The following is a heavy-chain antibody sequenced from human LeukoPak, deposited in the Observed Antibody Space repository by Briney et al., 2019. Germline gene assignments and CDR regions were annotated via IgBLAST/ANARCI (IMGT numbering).Heavy chain of an antibody. D-gene: IGHD3-22*01. CDR3: ARGPPQILVVVITSLRYFDL. J-gene: IGHJ2*01. CDR1: GGSFSGHY. Sequence: SETLSLTCAVYGGSFSGHYWSWIRQPPGKGLKWIGEINHSGSTNYNPSLKSRVTISVDTSKNQFSLKLSSVTAADTAVYYCARGPPQILVVVITSLRYFDLWGRGTLVTVSS. CDR2: INHSGST. V-gene: IGHV4-34*01.